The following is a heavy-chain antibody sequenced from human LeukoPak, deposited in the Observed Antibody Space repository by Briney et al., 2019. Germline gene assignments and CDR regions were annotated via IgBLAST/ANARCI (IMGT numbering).Heavy chain of an antibody. CDR1: GYSFTSYW. J-gene: IGHJ6*02. V-gene: IGHV5-51*01. CDR2: IYPGDSDT. D-gene: IGHD3-10*01. Sequence: GESLKISCKGSGYSFTSYWIGWVRQMPGKGLEWMGIIYPGDSDTRYSPSFQGQVTISADKSISTAYLQWSSLKAPDTAMYYCARPRGPGYYYYGMDVWGQGTTVTVSS. CDR3: ARPRGPGYYYYGMDV.